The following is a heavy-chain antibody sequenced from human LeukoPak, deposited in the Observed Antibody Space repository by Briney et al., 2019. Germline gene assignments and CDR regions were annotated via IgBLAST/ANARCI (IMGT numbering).Heavy chain of an antibody. CDR3: AREGYSSSSGFDI. CDR2: IIPILGIA. D-gene: IGHD6-6*01. CDR1: GGTFSSYA. J-gene: IGHJ3*02. Sequence: SVKVSCKASGGTFSSYAISWVRQAPGQGLEWMGRIIPILGIANYAQKFQGRVTITADKSTSTAYMELSSLRSEDTAVYYCAREGYSSSSGFDIWGQGTMVTVSS. V-gene: IGHV1-69*04.